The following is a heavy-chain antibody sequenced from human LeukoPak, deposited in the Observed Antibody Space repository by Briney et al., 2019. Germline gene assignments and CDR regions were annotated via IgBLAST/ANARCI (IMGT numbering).Heavy chain of an antibody. CDR2: ISGSGGST. CDR1: GLTFRSYA. D-gene: IGHD3-22*01. Sequence: PGGSLRLSCAASGLTFRSYAMSWVRQAPGKGLEWVSAISGSGGSTYYADSVKGRFTISRDNSKNTLYLQMNSLRAEDTAVYYCAKGYYDSSGYYRPDAFDIWGQWTMVTVSS. CDR3: AKGYYDSSGYYRPDAFDI. J-gene: IGHJ3*02. V-gene: IGHV3-23*01.